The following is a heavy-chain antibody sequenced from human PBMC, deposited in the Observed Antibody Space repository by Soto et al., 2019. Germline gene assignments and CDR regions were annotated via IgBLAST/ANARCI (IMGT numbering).Heavy chain of an antibody. CDR2: ILHGVNT. D-gene: IGHD2-15*01. CDR3: ARARWYDAFDV. CDR1: GFFISSGNY. V-gene: IGHV4-38-2*01. Sequence: PSETLSLTCAVSGFFISSGNYWGWIRKPPGKGLEWIGSILHGVNTYYNPSLKSRVTISVDMSKNQFSLKLNSVTAADTAVYYCARARWYDAFDVWGQGTVLTVSS. J-gene: IGHJ3*01.